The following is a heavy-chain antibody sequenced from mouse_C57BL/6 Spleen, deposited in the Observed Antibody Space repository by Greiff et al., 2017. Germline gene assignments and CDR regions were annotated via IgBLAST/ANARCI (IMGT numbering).Heavy chain of an antibody. V-gene: IGHV5-17*01. J-gene: IGHJ2*01. CDR2: ISSGSSTI. CDR1: GFTFSDYG. Sequence: EVKLMESGGGLVKPGGSLKLSCAASGFTFSDYGMHWVRQAPEKGLEWVAYISSGSSTIYYADTVKGRFTISRDNAKNTLFLQMTSRRSEDTAMYYCARNYYVDYWGQGTTLTVSS. CDR3: ARNYYVDY.